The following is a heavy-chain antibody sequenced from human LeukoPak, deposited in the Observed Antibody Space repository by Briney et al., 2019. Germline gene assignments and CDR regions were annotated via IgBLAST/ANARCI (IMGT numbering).Heavy chain of an antibody. Sequence: GGSLRLSCAASGFTFSSYGMHWVRQAPGKGLEWVAVISYDGSNKYYADSVEGRFTISRDNPKNTLYLQMNSLRAEDTAVYYCAKDLIAVAGKVSGIDYWGQGTLVTVSS. CDR1: GFTFSSYG. D-gene: IGHD6-19*01. J-gene: IGHJ4*02. CDR2: ISYDGSNK. V-gene: IGHV3-30*18. CDR3: AKDLIAVAGKVSGIDY.